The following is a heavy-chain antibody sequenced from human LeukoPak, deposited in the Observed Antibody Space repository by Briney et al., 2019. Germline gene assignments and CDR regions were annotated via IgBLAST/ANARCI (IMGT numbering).Heavy chain of an antibody. Sequence: ASVKVSCKASGYTFPRYYMHWVRQAPGHGLEWMGIINPSGGSSSYAQKFQARVTMTRDTSTSTVYMELSSLRSEDTAVYYCAREGIAVAGSPIYYYYYYMDVWGKGTTVTVSS. D-gene: IGHD6-19*01. V-gene: IGHV1-46*01. CDR3: AREGIAVAGSPIYYYYYYMDV. J-gene: IGHJ6*03. CDR2: INPSGGSS. CDR1: GYTFPRYY.